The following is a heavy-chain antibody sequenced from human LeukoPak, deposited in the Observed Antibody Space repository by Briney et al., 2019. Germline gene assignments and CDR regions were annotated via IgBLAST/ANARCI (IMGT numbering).Heavy chain of an antibody. CDR1: GFVVSGNY. J-gene: IGHJ4*02. Sequence: PGGSLRLSCAASGFVVSGNYMSWVRQTPGKGLEWISVIYSGGTTYYADSVKGRFTISRDDAGNTLGLQMNSLRVEYTAVYYCARAAGPSGHWGPGTLVIVSS. CDR2: IYSGGTT. CDR3: ARAAGPSGH. V-gene: IGHV3-66*01. D-gene: IGHD6-19*01.